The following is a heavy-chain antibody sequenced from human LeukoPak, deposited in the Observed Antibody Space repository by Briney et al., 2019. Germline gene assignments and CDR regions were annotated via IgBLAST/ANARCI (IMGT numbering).Heavy chain of an antibody. CDR3: ARSPYYYDSSGYFIDY. J-gene: IGHJ4*02. CDR1: LYTFTGYY. D-gene: IGHD3-22*01. Sequence: GAAVNVSCKASLYTFTGYYMHWVRQTPGQGGEWMGWINPDSGGRNFAKKFQGRVTMTRDTSISTAYMELSRLRSDDTAVYYCARSPYYYDSSGYFIDYWGQGTLVTVSS. CDR2: INPDSGGR. V-gene: IGHV1-2*02.